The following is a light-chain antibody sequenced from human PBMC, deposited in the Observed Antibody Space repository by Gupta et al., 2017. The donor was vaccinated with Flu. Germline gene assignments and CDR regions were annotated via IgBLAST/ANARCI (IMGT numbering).Light chain of an antibody. J-gene: IGKJ1*01. CDR1: QSVSSN. Sequence: DIVMTQSPAPPSVSPGERATLSCRASQSVSSNLAWYQQKPGQAPRLLIYGASTRATGIPARFSGSGSGTEFTLTISSLQSEDFAVYYCQHYNNWPPWTFGQGTKVEIK. V-gene: IGKV3-15*01. CDR3: QHYNNWPPWT. CDR2: GAS.